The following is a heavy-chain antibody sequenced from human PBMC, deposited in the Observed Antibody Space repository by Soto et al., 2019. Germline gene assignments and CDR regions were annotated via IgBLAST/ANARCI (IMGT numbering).Heavy chain of an antibody. D-gene: IGHD2-15*01. CDR3: ARAAPRYCSGGSCYPGGDY. CDR1: GGSISGYY. V-gene: IGHV4-34*01. J-gene: IGHJ4*02. Sequence: SETLSLTCTVSGGSISGYYWSWIRQPPGKGLEWIGEINHSGSTNYNPSLKSRVTISVDTSKNQFSLKLSSVTAADTAVYYCARAAPRYCSGGSCYPGGDYWGQGTLVTVSS. CDR2: INHSGST.